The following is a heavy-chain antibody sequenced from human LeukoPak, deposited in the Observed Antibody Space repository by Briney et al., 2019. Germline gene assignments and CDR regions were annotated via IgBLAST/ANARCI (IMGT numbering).Heavy chain of an antibody. D-gene: IGHD3-16*01. J-gene: IGHJ4*02. V-gene: IGHV1-18*01. CDR2: ISAYNGNT. CDR1: GSTFSSYG. CDR3: ARFGRNGRGNY. Sequence: ASVKLSCKASGSTFSSYGISWGRQAPGQGLERMGWISAYNGNTNYAQKLQGRVTMTTDTSTSTAYTELRSLRSDDPTAYYCARFGRNGRGNYSGQGSLVTASS.